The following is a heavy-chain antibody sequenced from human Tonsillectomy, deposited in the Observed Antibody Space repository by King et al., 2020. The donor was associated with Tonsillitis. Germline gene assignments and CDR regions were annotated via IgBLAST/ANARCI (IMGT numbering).Heavy chain of an antibody. CDR2: IYYSGNT. CDR1: GGAITSYY. Sequence: VQLQESGPGLVKPSETLSLICTVSGGAITSYYWSWLRQPPGKELEWIGHIYYSGNTNYNPSLKSRVTISVDTSKRLFSLNLSTMTPADTAVYYCARIPHTNGYLWAFDVWGRGTLVTVSS. V-gene: IGHV4-59*01. CDR3: ARIPHTNGYLWAFDV. J-gene: IGHJ3*01. D-gene: IGHD2-8*01.